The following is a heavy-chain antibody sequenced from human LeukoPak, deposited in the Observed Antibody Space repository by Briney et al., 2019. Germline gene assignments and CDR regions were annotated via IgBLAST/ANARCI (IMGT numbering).Heavy chain of an antibody. Sequence: SETLSLTCTVSGGDLGAYYWTWIRQPPGKGLEWIGCIYWTGSATYNPSLKSRVTLAVDTSKNQFSLTLTSVSAADTAIYYCARPIVPTASDAFDIWGQGTRVTVSS. CDR3: ARPIVPTASDAFDI. V-gene: IGHV4-59*01. D-gene: IGHD2-2*01. J-gene: IGHJ3*02. CDR1: GGDLGAYY. CDR2: IYWTGSA.